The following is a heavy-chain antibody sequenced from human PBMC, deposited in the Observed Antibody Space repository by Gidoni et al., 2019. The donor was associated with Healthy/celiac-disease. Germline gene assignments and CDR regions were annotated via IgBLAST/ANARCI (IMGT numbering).Heavy chain of an antibody. D-gene: IGHD3-3*01. J-gene: IGHJ6*02. V-gene: IGHV1-2*04. Sequence: QVQLVQSGTEVKKPGASVKVSCKASGYTFTGSSMHWVRQAPGQGLAWMGWSNPNSGGTNYAQKFQGWVTMTRDTSISTAYMELSRLRSDDTAVYYCARDKREYYEFWSGYTYYYYGMDVWGQGTTVTVSS. CDR2: SNPNSGGT. CDR3: ARDKREYYEFWSGYTYYYYGMDV. CDR1: GYTFTGSS.